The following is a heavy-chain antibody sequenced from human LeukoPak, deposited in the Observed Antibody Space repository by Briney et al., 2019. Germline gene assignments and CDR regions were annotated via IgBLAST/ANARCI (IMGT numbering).Heavy chain of an antibody. V-gene: IGHV4-39*07. D-gene: IGHD1-26*01. CDR3: ARLALQEVGATQTYYLDY. J-gene: IGHJ4*02. CDR2: IYHSGST. Sequence: SETLSLTCTVSSGSISTSNYYWGWIRQPPGKGLERIGSIYHSGSTYYNPSLKSRVTISVDTSKIQFSLKLSSVTAADTAVYYCARLALQEVGATQTYYLDYWGQGTLVTVSS. CDR1: SGSISTSNYY.